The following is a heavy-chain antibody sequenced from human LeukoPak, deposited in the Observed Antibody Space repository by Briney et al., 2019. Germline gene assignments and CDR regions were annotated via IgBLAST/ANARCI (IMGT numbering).Heavy chain of an antibody. Sequence: SETLSLTCAVYGGSFSGYYWSWIRQPPGKGLEWIGEINHSGSTNYNPSLKSRVTISVDTSKNQFSLKLGSVTAADTAVYYCASSSTEYYYYGMDVWGKGTTVTVSS. CDR3: ASSSTEYYYYGMDV. J-gene: IGHJ6*04. D-gene: IGHD2-2*01. V-gene: IGHV4-34*01. CDR1: GGSFSGYY. CDR2: INHSGST.